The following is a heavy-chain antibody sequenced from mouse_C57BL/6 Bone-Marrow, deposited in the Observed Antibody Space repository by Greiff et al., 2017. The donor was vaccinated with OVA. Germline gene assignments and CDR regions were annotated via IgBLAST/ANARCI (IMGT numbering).Heavy chain of an antibody. CDR1: GYTFTDYY. V-gene: IGHV1-19*01. D-gene: IGHD3-2*02. J-gene: IGHJ2*01. CDR2: INPYNGGT. CDR3: ARGSGYVDFDY. Sequence: EVQLQQSGPVLVKPGASVKMSCKASGYTFTDYYMNWVKQSHGKSLEWIGVINPYNGGTSYNQKFKGKATLTVDKSSSTAYMELNSLTSEDSAVYYFARGSGYVDFDYWGQGTTLTVSS.